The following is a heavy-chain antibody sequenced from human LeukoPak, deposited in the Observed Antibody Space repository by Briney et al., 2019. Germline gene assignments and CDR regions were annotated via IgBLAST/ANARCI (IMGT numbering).Heavy chain of an antibody. J-gene: IGHJ6*02. CDR3: ATDVSPGGYGHYYYGMDV. V-gene: IGHV1-24*01. CDR1: GYTLTELS. Sequence: ASVKVSCKVSGYTLTELSMHWVRQAPGKGLEWMGGFDPEDGETIYAQKFQGRVTMTEDTSTDTAYMELSSLRSEDTAVYYCATDVSPGGYGHYYYGMDVWGQGTTVTVSS. D-gene: IGHD5-12*01. CDR2: FDPEDGET.